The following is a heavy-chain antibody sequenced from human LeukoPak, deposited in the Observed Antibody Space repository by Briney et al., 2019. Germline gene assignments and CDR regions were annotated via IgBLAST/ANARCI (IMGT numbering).Heavy chain of an antibody. CDR2: INHSGSI. CDR1: GGSFSGYY. D-gene: IGHD2-15*01. J-gene: IGHJ5*02. CDR3: ARGNIVVVIAATRFDP. Sequence: PSETLSLTCAVYGGSFSGYYWSWIRQPPGKGLEWIGEINHSGSINYNPSLKSRVTISVDTSKNQFSLQLSSVTAADTAVYYCARGNIVVVIAATRFDPWGQGTLVTVSP. V-gene: IGHV4-34*01.